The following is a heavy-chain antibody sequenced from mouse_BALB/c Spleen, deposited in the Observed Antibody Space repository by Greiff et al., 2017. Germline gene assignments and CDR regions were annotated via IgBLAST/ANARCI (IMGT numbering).Heavy chain of an antibody. J-gene: IGHJ1*01. D-gene: IGHD4-1*01. CDR3: ARQLDWYFDV. Sequence: DVKLVESGGGLVKPGGSLKLSCAASGFTFSSYAMSWVRQTPEKRLEWVATISSGGSYTYYPDSVKGRFTISRDNAKNTLYLQMSSLRSEDTAMYYCARQLDWYFDVWGAGTTVTVSS. CDR1: GFTFSSYA. CDR2: ISSGGSYT. V-gene: IGHV5-9-3*01.